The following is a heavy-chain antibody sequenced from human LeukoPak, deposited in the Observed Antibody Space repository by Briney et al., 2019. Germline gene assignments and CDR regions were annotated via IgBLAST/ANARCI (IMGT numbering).Heavy chain of an antibody. Sequence: GGSLRLSCAASGFPFSFYWMLWVRHAPGKGLEWVATITLDGSDPYYVDSVKGRFTVSRDNAKNSLYWQMNSLRVEYTAVFYCTTENWYVFENWGQGSLVTVSS. J-gene: IGHJ4*02. CDR3: TTENWYVFEN. CDR2: ITLDGSDP. D-gene: IGHD1-1*01. CDR1: GFPFSFYW. V-gene: IGHV3-7*04.